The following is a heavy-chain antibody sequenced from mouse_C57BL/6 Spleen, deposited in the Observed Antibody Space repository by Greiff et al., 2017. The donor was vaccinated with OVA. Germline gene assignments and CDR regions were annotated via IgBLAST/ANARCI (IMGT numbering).Heavy chain of an antibody. CDR3: ARGGSTMVTTRAMDY. CDR2: IHPNSGST. CDR1: GYTFTSYW. J-gene: IGHJ4*01. D-gene: IGHD2-2*01. V-gene: IGHV1-64*01. Sequence: QVQLQQPGAELVKPGASVKLSCKASGYTFTSYWMHWVKQRPGPGLEWIGMIHPNSGSTNYNEKFKSKATLTVDKSSSTAYMQLSSLTSEDSAVYDCARGGSTMVTTRAMDYWGQGTSVTVSS.